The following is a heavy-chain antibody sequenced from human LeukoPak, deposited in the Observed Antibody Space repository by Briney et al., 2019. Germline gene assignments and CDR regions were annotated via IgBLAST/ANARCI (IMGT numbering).Heavy chain of an antibody. J-gene: IGHJ6*02. CDR1: GFTFSNAW. CDR3: TTDPPYGISDYYYGLDV. D-gene: IGHD4-17*01. CDR2: IKSKSNNGAT. V-gene: IGHV3-15*01. Sequence: GGSPRLFCAASGFTFSNAWMSWVRQAPGKGLEWVGRIKSKSNNGATDYAAPVKGRFTISRDDSKNTLYLQMNSLKTEDTAVYYCTTDPPYGISDYYYGLDVWGQGTTVTVS.